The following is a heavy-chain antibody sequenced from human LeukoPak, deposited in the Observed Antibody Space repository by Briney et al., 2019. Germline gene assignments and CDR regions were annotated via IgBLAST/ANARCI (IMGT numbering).Heavy chain of an antibody. J-gene: IGHJ5*02. CDR1: GFTFSSYG. Sequence: GGSLRLSCAASGFTFSSYGMHWVRQAPGKGLEWVAVISYDGSNKYYADSVKGRFTISRDNSKNTLYLQMNSLRAEDTAVYYCAKIPYIVVVPAADNWFDPWGQGTLVTVSS. CDR3: AKIPYIVVVPAADNWFDP. D-gene: IGHD2-2*01. CDR2: ISYDGSNK. V-gene: IGHV3-30*18.